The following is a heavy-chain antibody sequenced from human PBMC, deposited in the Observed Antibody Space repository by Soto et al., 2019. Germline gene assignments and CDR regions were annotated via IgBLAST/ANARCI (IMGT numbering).Heavy chain of an antibody. CDR2: IMSVFGSA. D-gene: IGHD3-16*01. CDR3: AASRGFYEAMRV. Sequence: QVQLGQSGAEVKKPGSSVKVSCKSSGGSFRTYAISWVRQAPGQGPEWMGAIMSVFGSATYAQRFQGRVTITGGGSPSTSYMELSGLAAGGAAVFYWAASRGFYEAMRVWGQGTTVTVSS. J-gene: IGHJ6*02. V-gene: IGHV1-69*01. CDR1: GGSFRTYA.